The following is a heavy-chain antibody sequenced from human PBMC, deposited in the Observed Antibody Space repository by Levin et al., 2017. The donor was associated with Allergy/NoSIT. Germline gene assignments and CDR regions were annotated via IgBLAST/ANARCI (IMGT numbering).Heavy chain of an antibody. CDR3: AKTGSHGSSWYDY. Sequence: AGGSLRLSCAASGFTFSSYGMHWVRQAPGKGLEWVSVISSDGSNKLYADSVKGRCTTSRDNSKNTLYLEVNSLRAEDTAVYYCAKTGSHGSSWYDYWGQGTLVTVSS. V-gene: IGHV3-30*18. D-gene: IGHD6-13*01. J-gene: IGHJ4*02. CDR2: ISSDGSNK. CDR1: GFTFSSYG.